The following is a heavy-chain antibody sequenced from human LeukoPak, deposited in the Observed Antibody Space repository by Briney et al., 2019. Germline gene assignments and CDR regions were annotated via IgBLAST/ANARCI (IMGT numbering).Heavy chain of an antibody. J-gene: IGHJ4*02. CDR3: ITPLSESAQ. Sequence: GGSLRLSCAASGFTFSNAYMNWVRQAPGKGLEWVGRIKPKTDGETTEYAAPVKGRFSISRDDSKNMLYQQTNSLKTEETALYYWITPLSESAQGGQGTLVTVSS. D-gene: IGHD1-14*01. V-gene: IGHV3-15*07. CDR1: GFTFSNAY. CDR2: IKPKTDGETT.